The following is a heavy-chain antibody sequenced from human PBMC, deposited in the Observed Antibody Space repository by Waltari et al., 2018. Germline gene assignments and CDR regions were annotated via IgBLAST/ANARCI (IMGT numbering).Heavy chain of an antibody. Sequence: EVQLVESGGGLVQPGGSLRLSCAASGFPFNNYEMKRVRQAPGRGGGVRQGPGKGVGWVSYITGSGNSIYYADSVKGRFNMSRDNDKNSLFLQMNSLRADDTAIYYCASETDYGGRNALDIWGQGTMVTVSS. V-gene: IGHV3-48*03. D-gene: IGHD4-17*01. CDR3: ASETDYGGRNALDI. CDR1: GFPFNNYE. CDR2: ITGSGNSI. J-gene: IGHJ3*02.